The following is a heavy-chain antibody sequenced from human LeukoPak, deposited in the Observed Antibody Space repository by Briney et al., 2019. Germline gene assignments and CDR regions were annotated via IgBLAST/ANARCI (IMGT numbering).Heavy chain of an antibody. J-gene: IGHJ4*02. CDR1: GFNFNGYV. CDR2: TSFDGSLT. D-gene: IGHD3-22*01. V-gene: IGHV3-30*03. CDR3: AREGYSSGRAAALDH. Sequence: PGGSLRLPCAASGFNFNGYVLHWVRQAPGKELGWVGLTSFDGSLTYADSVKGRFSISRDSSKNTLYLQMNSLRTEDTAVYYCAREGYSSGRAAALDHWGQGTLVTVSS.